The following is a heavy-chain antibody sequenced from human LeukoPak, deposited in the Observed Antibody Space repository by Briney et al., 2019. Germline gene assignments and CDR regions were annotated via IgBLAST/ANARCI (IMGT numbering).Heavy chain of an antibody. D-gene: IGHD3-22*01. Sequence: GGSLRLSCAASGFTFSSYSMYWVRQAPGKGLEWVSYISSSSSTIYYADSVKGRFTISRDNAKNSLYLQMNSLRAEDTAVYYCARERERYYDDLYYFDYWGQGTLVTVSS. CDR2: ISSSSSTI. CDR3: ARERERYYDDLYYFDY. V-gene: IGHV3-48*04. J-gene: IGHJ4*02. CDR1: GFTFSSYS.